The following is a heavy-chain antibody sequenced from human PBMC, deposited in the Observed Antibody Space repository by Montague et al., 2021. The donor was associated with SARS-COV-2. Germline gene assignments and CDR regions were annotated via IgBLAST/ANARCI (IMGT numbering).Heavy chain of an antibody. CDR3: ARWGEYYDSPYYYYAMDV. D-gene: IGHD3-3*01. Sequence: SETLSLTCTVSGGSITPYYWSWIRQSPGQGLECIWYTSYSWSTDYNPSLKSRVPISIDTSKNQFSLKLSSVTAADTAVYYCARWGEYYDSPYYYYAMDVWGQGTTVTVSS. J-gene: IGHJ6*02. CDR1: GGSITPYY. CDR2: TSYSWST. V-gene: IGHV4-59*12.